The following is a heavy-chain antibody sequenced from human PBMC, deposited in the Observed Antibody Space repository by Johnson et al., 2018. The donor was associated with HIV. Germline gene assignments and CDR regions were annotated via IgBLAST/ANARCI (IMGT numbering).Heavy chain of an antibody. CDR1: GFTFDDYT. Sequence: VQLVESGGLVVQPGGSLRLSCAASGFTFDDYTMHWVRHTPGKGLEWVSLISWSGDTTYYADSVKGRFTISRDNAKNSLYLQMNSLRAEDTAVYYCARDGIWELSGAAFDIWGQGTMVTVSS. CDR3: ARDGIWELSGAAFDI. CDR2: ISWSGDTT. J-gene: IGHJ3*02. D-gene: IGHD1-26*01. V-gene: IGHV3-43*01.